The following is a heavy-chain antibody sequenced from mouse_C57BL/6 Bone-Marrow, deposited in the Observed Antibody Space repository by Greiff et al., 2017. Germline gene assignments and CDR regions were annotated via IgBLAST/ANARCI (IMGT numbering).Heavy chain of an antibody. CDR1: GYTFTSYW. V-gene: IGHV1-61*01. CDR3: ARSLCAMDY. J-gene: IGHJ4*01. CDR2: IYPSDSET. Sequence: QVQLKQPGAELVRPGSSVKLSCKASGYTFTSYWMDWVKQRPGQGLEWIGNIYPSDSETHYNQKFKDKATLTVDKSSSTAYMQLSSLTSEDSAVXYCARSLCAMDYWGQGTSVTVSS. D-gene: IGHD6-1*01.